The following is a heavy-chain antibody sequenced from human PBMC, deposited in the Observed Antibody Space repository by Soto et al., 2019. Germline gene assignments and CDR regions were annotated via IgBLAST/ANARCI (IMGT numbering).Heavy chain of an antibody. Sequence: GASVKVSCKASGYTFTSYCMHWVRQAPGQGLEWMGIINPSGGSTSYAQKFQGRVTMTRDTSTSTVYMELSSLRSEDTAVYYCARAQTAGDTPGGYYYYYYGMDVWGQGTTVTVSS. V-gene: IGHV1-46*01. CDR1: GYTFTSYC. D-gene: IGHD6-13*01. CDR3: ARAQTAGDTPGGYYYYYYGMDV. CDR2: INPSGGST. J-gene: IGHJ6*02.